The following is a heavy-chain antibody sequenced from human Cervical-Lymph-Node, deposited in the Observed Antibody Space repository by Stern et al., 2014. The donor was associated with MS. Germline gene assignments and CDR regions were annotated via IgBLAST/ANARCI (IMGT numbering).Heavy chain of an antibody. D-gene: IGHD3-10*01. CDR1: GGTFSSYA. Sequence: VQLVESGAEVKKPGSSVKVSCKASGGTFSSYAISWVRQAPGQGLECMGGIIPIFGTANYAQKFQGRVTITADESTSTAYMELSSLRSEDTAVYYCARGLITMVRGVMYDAFDIWGQGTMVTVSS. V-gene: IGHV1-69*01. J-gene: IGHJ3*02. CDR3: ARGLITMVRGVMYDAFDI. CDR2: IIPIFGTA.